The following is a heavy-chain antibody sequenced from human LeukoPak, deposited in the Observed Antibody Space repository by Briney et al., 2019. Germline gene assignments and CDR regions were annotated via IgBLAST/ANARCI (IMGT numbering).Heavy chain of an antibody. V-gene: IGHV4-61*01. J-gene: IGHJ4*02. D-gene: IGHD3-22*01. CDR3: ARDIIVDYYFDY. Sequence: SETLSLTCTVSGGSVSSGSYYWSWIRQPPGKGLEWIGYISYSGGTNYNPSLKSRVTISVNTSKNQFSLKLSSVTAANTAVYYCARDIIVDYYFDYWGQGTLVTVSS. CDR1: GGSVSSGSYY. CDR2: ISYSGGT.